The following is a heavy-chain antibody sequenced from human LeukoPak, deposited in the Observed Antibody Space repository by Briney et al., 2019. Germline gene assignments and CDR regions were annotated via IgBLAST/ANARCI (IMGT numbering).Heavy chain of an antibody. J-gene: IGHJ4*02. CDR3: ARAVGYCSSTSCLYYFDY. CDR2: IYYSGST. V-gene: IGHV4-30-4*02. Sequence: SETLSLTCTVSGGSISSGDYYWSWIRQPPGKGLEWLGYIYYSGSTYYNPSLKSRVTISVDTSKNQFSLKLSSVTAADTAVYYCARAVGYCSSTSCLYYFDYWGQGTLVTVSS. D-gene: IGHD2-2*01. CDR1: GGSISSGDYY.